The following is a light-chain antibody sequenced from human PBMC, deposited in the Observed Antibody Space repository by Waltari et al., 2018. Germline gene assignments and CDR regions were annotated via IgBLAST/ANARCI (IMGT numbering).Light chain of an antibody. CDR2: DES. J-gene: IGKJ4*01. CDR1: HSVREY. CDR3: QQRISWPLT. Sequence: EIVLTQSPATRSLSPGERATRACRASHSVREYLAWYQQRPGQSHRLLIYDESNRATGVPARFSGTGYETDFTLTINNLEPEDFAVYGCQQRISWPLTFGGGSKVEIK. V-gene: IGKV3-11*01.